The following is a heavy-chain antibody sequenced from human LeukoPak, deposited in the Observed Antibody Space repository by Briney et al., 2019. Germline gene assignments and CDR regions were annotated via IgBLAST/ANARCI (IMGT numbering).Heavy chain of an antibody. Sequence: GGSLRLSCAASGFPFSVSWMHWFRQVPGKGLMWVSRITTDETTTYADSVRGRFSISRDNAKNTVYLQMNSLRVEDTAVYYCAKDWFATTDSWGQGILVTVSS. J-gene: IGHJ4*02. D-gene: IGHD1/OR15-1a*01. CDR1: GFPFSVSW. V-gene: IGHV3-74*01. CDR2: ITTDETT. CDR3: AKDWFATTDS.